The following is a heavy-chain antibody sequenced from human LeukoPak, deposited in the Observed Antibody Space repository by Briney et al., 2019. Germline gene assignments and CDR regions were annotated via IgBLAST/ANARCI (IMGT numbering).Heavy chain of an antibody. J-gene: IGHJ3*02. CDR1: GFAFSNFW. CDR2: INNDGSTT. Sequence: GGSLRLSCAASGFAFSNFWMYWVRQAPGKGLVWVARINNDGSTTVYADSVEGRFTISRDNSKNTLYLQMNSLRAEDTAVYYCAKAWSGTVGFDIWGQGTVVTVSS. D-gene: IGHD3/OR15-3a*01. CDR3: AKAWSGTVGFDI. V-gene: IGHV3-74*01.